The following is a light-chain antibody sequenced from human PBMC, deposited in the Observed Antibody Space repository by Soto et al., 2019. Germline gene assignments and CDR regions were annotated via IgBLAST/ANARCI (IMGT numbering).Light chain of an antibody. CDR3: QKYNNWPLT. CDR1: QSVSSN. Sequence: EIVMTQSPATLSVSPGERATLSCRDSQSVSSNLAWYQQKRGQAPRLLIYGASTRATGIPARFSGSGSGTEFTLTISSLQSEDFAVYYCQKYNNWPLTFGGGTKVEIK. J-gene: IGKJ4*01. CDR2: GAS. V-gene: IGKV3-15*01.